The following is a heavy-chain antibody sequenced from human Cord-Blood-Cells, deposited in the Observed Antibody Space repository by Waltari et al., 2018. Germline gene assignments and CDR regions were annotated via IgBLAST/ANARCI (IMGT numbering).Heavy chain of an antibody. CDR3: ARGGEVVQDY. Sequence: EVQLVESGGGLVQPGGSLRLSCAAAGFPSSSYSMNWVRQAPGKGLEWVSYISSSSSTIYYADSVKGRFTISRDNAKNSLYLQMNSLRAEDTAVYYCARGGEVVQDYWGQGTLVTVSS. J-gene: IGHJ4*02. V-gene: IGHV3-48*01. D-gene: IGHD2-15*01. CDR2: ISSSSSTI. CDR1: GFPSSSYS.